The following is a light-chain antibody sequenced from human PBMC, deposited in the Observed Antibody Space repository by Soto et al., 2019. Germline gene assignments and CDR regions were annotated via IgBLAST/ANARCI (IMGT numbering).Light chain of an antibody. CDR1: QVINNW. J-gene: IGKJ3*01. CDR2: ATS. V-gene: IGKV1-12*01. CDR3: QQANTFPPK. Sequence: DIQMTQSPSSVSASVGDRVTNTCRTSQVINNWLAWYQEKPGKAPKLLIFATSNLHGGVPSRFSGSGSGTDFTLTISRLQPEDFATYYCQQANTFPPKFGPGTRVDIK.